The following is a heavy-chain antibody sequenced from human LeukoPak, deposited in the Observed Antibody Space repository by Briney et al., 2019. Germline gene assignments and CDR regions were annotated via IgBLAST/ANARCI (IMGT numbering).Heavy chain of an antibody. Sequence: ASVKVSCKASGYTFTSYYMHWVRQAPGQGLEWMGIINPSGGSTSYAQKFQGRVTMTRDTSTSTVYMELSSLRSEDTAVYYCARVPNTAMVPMTYYYYGMDVWGQGTMVTVSS. CDR1: GYTFTSYY. D-gene: IGHD5-18*01. J-gene: IGHJ6*02. CDR3: ARVPNTAMVPMTYYYYGMDV. V-gene: IGHV1-46*01. CDR2: INPSGGST.